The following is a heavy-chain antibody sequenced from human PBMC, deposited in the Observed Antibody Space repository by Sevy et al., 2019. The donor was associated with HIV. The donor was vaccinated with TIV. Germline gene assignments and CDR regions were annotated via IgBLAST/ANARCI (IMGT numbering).Heavy chain of an antibody. J-gene: IGHJ4*02. D-gene: IGHD3-10*01. CDR1: GFTFNYHF. CDR3: ARGDYSGSLYPFDY. V-gene: IGHV3-21*01. Sequence: GGSLRLSCAASGFTFNYHFMNWVRQVPGKGLEWVSYISSASSYINYSDSVKGRFTISRDNAKNLVFLEMNNLRPEDTAVYFCARGDYSGSLYPFDYWGQGTLVPVSS. CDR2: ISSASSYI.